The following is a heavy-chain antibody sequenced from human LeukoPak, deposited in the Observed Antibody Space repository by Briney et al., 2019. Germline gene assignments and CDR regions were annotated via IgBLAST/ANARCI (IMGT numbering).Heavy chain of an antibody. V-gene: IGHV4-34*01. D-gene: IGHD3-3*01. CDR2: INHSGST. Sequence: SETLSLTCAVYGGSFSGYYWSWIRQPPGKGLEWIGEINHSGSTNYNPSLKSRVTISVDTSKNQFSLKLSSVTAADTAVYYCARGRPLYSYYYYYGMDVWGQGTTVTVSS. CDR1: GGSFSGYY. CDR3: ARGRPLYSYYYYYGMDV. J-gene: IGHJ6*02.